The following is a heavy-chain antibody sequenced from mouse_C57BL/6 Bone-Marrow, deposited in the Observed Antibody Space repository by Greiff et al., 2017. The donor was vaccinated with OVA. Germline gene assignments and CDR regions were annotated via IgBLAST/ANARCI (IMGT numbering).Heavy chain of an antibody. D-gene: IGHD1-1*01. CDR2: ILPGSGST. V-gene: IGHV1-9*01. J-gene: IGHJ1*03. CDR1: GYTFTGYW. Sequence: VHLVESGAELMKPGASVKLSCKATGYTFTGYWIEWVKQRPGHGLEWIGEILPGSGSTNYNEKFKGKATFTADTSSNTAYMQLSSLTTEDSAIYYCARPGYYGSSLYWYFDVWGTGTTVTVSS. CDR3: ARPGYYGSSLYWYFDV.